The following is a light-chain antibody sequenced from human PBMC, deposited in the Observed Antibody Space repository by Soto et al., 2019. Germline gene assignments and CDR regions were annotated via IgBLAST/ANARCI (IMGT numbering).Light chain of an antibody. CDR2: AAS. V-gene: IGKV1-39*01. CDR1: QSISNH. J-gene: IGKJ1*01. Sequence: DIQMTQSPSSLSASVEDRVIITGRASQSISNHLNWYQQKPGKAPKLLIFAASSLQSGVPSRFSGSRSGPDFTLTISSLQPEDFATYYCQQSYSSPPTFGHGTRWIS. CDR3: QQSYSSPPT.